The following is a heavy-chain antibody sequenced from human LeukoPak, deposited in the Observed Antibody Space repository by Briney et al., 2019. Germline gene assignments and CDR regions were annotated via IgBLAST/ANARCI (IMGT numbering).Heavy chain of an antibody. CDR1: GGSFSGYY. CDR3: ARSGRVGGVRYYYYMDV. V-gene: IGHV4-34*01. D-gene: IGHD3-3*01. CDR2: INHSGST. J-gene: IGHJ6*03. Sequence: PSETLSLTCAVYGGSFSGYYWSWIRQPPGKGLEWIGEINHSGSTNYNPSLKSRVTISVDTSKSQFSLKLSSVTAADMAVYYCARSGRVGGVRYYYYMDVWGKGTTVTVSS.